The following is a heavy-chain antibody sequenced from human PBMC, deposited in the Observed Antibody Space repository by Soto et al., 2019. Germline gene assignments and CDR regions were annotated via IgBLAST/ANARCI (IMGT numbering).Heavy chain of an antibody. D-gene: IGHD1-26*01. CDR1: GYTFSSYG. V-gene: IGHV1-18*01. J-gene: IGHJ4*02. CDR2: ISAYNGNT. CDR3: ALVGATEVSFDY. Sequence: GASVKVSFKASGYTFSSYGISWVRQAPGQGLEWMGWISAYNGNTNYAQKLQGRATMTTDTSTSTAYMELRSLRSDDTAVYYCALVGATEVSFDYWGQGTLVTVSS.